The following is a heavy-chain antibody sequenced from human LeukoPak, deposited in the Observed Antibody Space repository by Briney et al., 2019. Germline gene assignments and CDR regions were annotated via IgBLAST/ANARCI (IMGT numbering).Heavy chain of an antibody. CDR3: ARDRHSYYYDSSGFLDY. CDR1: RFTFSSYS. D-gene: IGHD3-22*01. J-gene: IGHJ4*02. V-gene: IGHV3-48*01. Sequence: GGSLRLSCAASRFTFSSYSMSWVRQAPGKGLEWVSYISSSSSTIYYADSVKGRFTISRDNAKNSLYLQMNSPRAEDTSVYYCARDRHSYYYDSSGFLDYWGEGTLVTVSS. CDR2: ISSSSSTI.